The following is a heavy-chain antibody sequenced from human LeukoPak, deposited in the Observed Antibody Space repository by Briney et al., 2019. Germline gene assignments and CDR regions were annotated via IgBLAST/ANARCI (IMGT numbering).Heavy chain of an antibody. J-gene: IGHJ5*02. CDR3: TRGLRLGYCSGGSCYYWFDP. V-gene: IGHV4-34*01. CDR2: INHSGST. Sequence: SETLSLTCTVSGGSISSYYWSWIRQPPGKGLEWIGEINHSGSTNYNPSPQSRVTISADTSKNQFSLNLRSVIAADTAVYYCTRGLRLGYCSGGSCYYWFDPWGQGTRVTVSS. D-gene: IGHD2-15*01. CDR1: GGSISSYY.